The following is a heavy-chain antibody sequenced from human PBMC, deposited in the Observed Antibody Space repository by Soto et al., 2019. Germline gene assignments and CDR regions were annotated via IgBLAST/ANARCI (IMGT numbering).Heavy chain of an antibody. V-gene: IGHV1-69*01. J-gene: IGHJ4*02. CDR1: GGTFNNYA. Sequence: QAQLVQSGAEVKESGSSVKVSCKASGGTFNNYAFSWVRQAPGLGLEWMGGIIPIFGTANYGQKFQDRVTITADESTSTVYMEVSSLRSEETAVYYCASPNRFFRNKGWSRSYFDYWGQGTLVTVSS. CDR2: IIPIFGTA. CDR3: ASPNRFFRNKGWSRSYFDY. D-gene: IGHD2-15*01.